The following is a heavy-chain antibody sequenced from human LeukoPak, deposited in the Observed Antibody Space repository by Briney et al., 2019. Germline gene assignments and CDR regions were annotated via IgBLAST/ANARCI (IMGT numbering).Heavy chain of an antibody. Sequence: ASVKVSCKASGYTFTSYYMHWVRQAPGQGLEWMGIINPSGGSTSYAQKFQGRVTMTRDTSTSTVYMELSSLRSEDTAAYYCARGIIPAYYDSSGYNYKWGQGTLVTVSS. CDR1: GYTFTSYY. J-gene: IGHJ4*02. CDR3: ARGIIPAYYDSSGYNYK. D-gene: IGHD3-22*01. CDR2: INPSGGST. V-gene: IGHV1-46*03.